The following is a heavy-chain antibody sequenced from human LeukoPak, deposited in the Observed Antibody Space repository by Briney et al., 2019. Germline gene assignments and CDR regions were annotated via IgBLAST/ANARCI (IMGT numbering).Heavy chain of an antibody. Sequence: QPGGSLRLSCAASGFTFSSYWMHWVRQAPGKGLEWVSAISGSGGSTYYADSVKGRFTISRDNSKNTLYLQMNSLRAEDTAVYYCAKSDLFNYGRRGYYFDYWGQGTLVTVSS. J-gene: IGHJ4*02. CDR3: AKSDLFNYGRRGYYFDY. CDR1: GFTFSSYW. D-gene: IGHD4-17*01. V-gene: IGHV3-23*01. CDR2: ISGSGGST.